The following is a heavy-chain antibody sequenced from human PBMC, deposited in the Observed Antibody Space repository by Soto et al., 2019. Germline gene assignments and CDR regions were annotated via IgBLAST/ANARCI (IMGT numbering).Heavy chain of an antibody. CDR1: GFTFSSYG. CDR2: ISYDGSNK. D-gene: IGHD3-22*01. V-gene: IGHV3-30*18. Sequence: GGSLRLSCAASGFTFSSYGMHWVRQAPGKGLEWVAVISYDGSNKYYADSVRGRFTISRDNSKNTLYLQMNSLRAEDTAVYYCAKDILDYDPNGMDVWGQGTTVTVSS. CDR3: AKDILDYDPNGMDV. J-gene: IGHJ6*02.